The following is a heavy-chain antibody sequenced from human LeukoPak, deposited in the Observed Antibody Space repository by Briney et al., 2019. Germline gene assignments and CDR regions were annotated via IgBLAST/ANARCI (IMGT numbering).Heavy chain of an antibody. CDR3: ARGYYCGSGYGMDV. CDR1: GFTFSSYS. Sequence: TGGSLRLSCAASGFTFSSYSVNWVRQAPGKGLEWISYISSSGSSIDYADSVKGRFTISRDNAKNSLYLQMNSLRDEDTAVYFCARGYYCGSGYGMDVWGQGTTVTVSS. D-gene: IGHD3-10*01. CDR2: ISSSGSSI. V-gene: IGHV3-48*02. J-gene: IGHJ6*02.